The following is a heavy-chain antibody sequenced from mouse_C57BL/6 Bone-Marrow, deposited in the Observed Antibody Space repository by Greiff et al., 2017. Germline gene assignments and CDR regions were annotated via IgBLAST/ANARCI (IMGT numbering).Heavy chain of an antibody. CDR1: GYTFTSYW. V-gene: IGHV1-55*01. Sequence: VQLQQSGAELVKPGASVKMSCKASGYTFTSYWITWVKQRPGQGLEWIGDIYPGSGSTNYNEKFKSKATLTVETSSSTAYMQLSSLTSEDSAVYYGARGDWGLLFDYLGQGTTLTVSS. D-gene: IGHD4-1*01. J-gene: IGHJ2*01. CDR2: IYPGSGST. CDR3: ARGDWGLLFDY.